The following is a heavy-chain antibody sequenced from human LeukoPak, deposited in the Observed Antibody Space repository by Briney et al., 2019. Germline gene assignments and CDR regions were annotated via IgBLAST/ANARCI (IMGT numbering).Heavy chain of an antibody. CDR3: ARVGAIGYSYGYDY. V-gene: IGHV3-53*01. CDR2: IYSGDNT. D-gene: IGHD5-18*01. Sequence: GGSLRLSCAASGFSVGTNYMTWVRQAPGKGLEWVSVIYSGDNTYYADSVKGRFTISRDNSKNTLYLQMNSLRAEDTAVYYCARVGAIGYSYGYDYWGQGTLVTVSS. CDR1: GFSVGTNY. J-gene: IGHJ4*02.